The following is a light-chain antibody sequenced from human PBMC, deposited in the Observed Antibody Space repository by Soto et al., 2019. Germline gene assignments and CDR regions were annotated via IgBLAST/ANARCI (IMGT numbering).Light chain of an antibody. CDR2: AAS. CDR3: QQTYSTPCT. CDR1: QSISSY. Sequence: DIQMTQSPSSLSASVGDRVTITCRASQSISSYLNWYQQKPGKAPKLLIYAASSLQSGVPSRFSGSGSATDFTLTISSLQPEDFATYYCQQTYSTPCTFGQGTTLEIK. J-gene: IGKJ2*02. V-gene: IGKV1-39*01.